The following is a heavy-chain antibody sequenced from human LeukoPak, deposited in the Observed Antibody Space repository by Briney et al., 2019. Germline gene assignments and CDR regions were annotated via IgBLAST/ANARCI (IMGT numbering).Heavy chain of an antibody. D-gene: IGHD6-13*01. J-gene: IGHJ4*02. V-gene: IGHV3-30-3*01. CDR1: GFTFSSYA. Sequence: GGSLRLSCAASGFTFSSYAMHWVRQAPGKGLEWVAVISYDGSNKYYADSVKARFTNSRDNSKNKLYLQMNSLRAEDTAVYYCARESYSSSWHYFDYWGQGTLVTVSS. CDR3: ARESYSSSWHYFDY. CDR2: ISYDGSNK.